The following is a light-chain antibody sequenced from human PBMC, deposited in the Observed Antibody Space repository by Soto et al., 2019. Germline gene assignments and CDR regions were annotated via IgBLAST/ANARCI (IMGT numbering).Light chain of an antibody. V-gene: IGKV3-11*01. CDR2: SSS. CDR1: RNINHY. Sequence: EIVLTQSPATLSLSPGERATLSCRASRNINHYLAWYQQKPGQAPRLLIYSSSNRAAGIPARFSGSGSGTDFTLTISSLEPEDFAVYYCQQRSDWPLTFGGGTKVEIK. CDR3: QQRSDWPLT. J-gene: IGKJ4*01.